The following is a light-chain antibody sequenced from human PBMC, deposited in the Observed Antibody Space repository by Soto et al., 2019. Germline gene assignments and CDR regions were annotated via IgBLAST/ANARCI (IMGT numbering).Light chain of an antibody. CDR3: QTYNNWHYL. V-gene: IGKV3-15*01. Sequence: EIVMTQSPATLSVSPGERATLSCRASQSVSSNLAWYPQNPGQAPMLLIYDASTRSTGIPVRFSGSGSGTEFTLTISSLQSDDFALYYCQTYNNWHYLFGQGTKLEIQ. CDR2: DAS. CDR1: QSVSSN. J-gene: IGKJ2*01.